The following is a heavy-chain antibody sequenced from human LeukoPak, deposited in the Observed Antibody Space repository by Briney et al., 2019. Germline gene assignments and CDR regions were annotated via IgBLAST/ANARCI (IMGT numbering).Heavy chain of an antibody. CDR1: GGSISSYY. CDR3: ARDPAYGSGSPLDAFDI. Sequence: SETLSLTCTVSGGSISSYYWSWIRQPPGKGLEWSGYIYYSGSTNYNPSLKSRVTISVDTSKNQFSLKLSSVTAADTAVYYCARDPAYGSGSPLDAFDIWGQGTMVTVSS. D-gene: IGHD3-10*01. J-gene: IGHJ3*02. CDR2: IYYSGST. V-gene: IGHV4-59*01.